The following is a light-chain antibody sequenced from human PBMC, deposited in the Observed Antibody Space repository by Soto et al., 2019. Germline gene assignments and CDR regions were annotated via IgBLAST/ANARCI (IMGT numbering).Light chain of an antibody. CDR2: EGS. J-gene: IGLJ1*01. V-gene: IGLV2-23*01. CDR1: SGDVGSYNL. Sequence: QSVLTQPASVSGSPGQSITISCTGTSGDVGSYNLASWYQQHPGKAPKLMIYEGSKRPSGVSNRFSGSKSGSTASLTISGLQAEDEADYYCCSYARSSTYVFGSGTKVTVL. CDR3: CSYARSSTYV.